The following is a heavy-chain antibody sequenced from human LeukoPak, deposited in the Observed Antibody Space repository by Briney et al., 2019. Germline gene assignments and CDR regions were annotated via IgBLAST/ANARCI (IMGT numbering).Heavy chain of an antibody. J-gene: IGHJ1*01. V-gene: IGHV4-34*01. CDR2: INHSGST. CDR1: GGSFSGYY. Sequence: SETLSLTCAVYGGSFSGYYWSWLRQPPGKGLEWVGEINHSGSTNYNPSLKSRVTISVDTSKNQFSLKLSSVTAADTAVYYCASPNYYGSGSYYRYFQHWGQGTLVTVSS. D-gene: IGHD3-10*01. CDR3: ASPNYYGSGSYYRYFQH.